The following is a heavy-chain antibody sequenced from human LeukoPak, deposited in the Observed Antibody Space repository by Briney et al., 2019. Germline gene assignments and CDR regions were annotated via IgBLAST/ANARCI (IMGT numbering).Heavy chain of an antibody. CDR1: GFTFSSYW. J-gene: IGHJ4*02. D-gene: IGHD6-19*01. CDR2: IKQDGSEK. V-gene: IGHV3-7*03. Sequence: GGSLRLSCAASGFTFSSYWMSWVRQAPGKGLEWVANIKQDGSEKNYVDSVKGRFTISRDNAKNSLYLQMNSLRAEDTAVYYCACGREEAVAGPVDYWGQGPLVTVS. CDR3: ACGREEAVAGPVDY.